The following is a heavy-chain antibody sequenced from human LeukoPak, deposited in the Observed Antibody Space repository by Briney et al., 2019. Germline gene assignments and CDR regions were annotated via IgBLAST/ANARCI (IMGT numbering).Heavy chain of an antibody. CDR2: IYYSGST. D-gene: IGHD3-9*01. CDR1: GGSFSGYY. V-gene: IGHV4-59*01. CDR3: TRGKAHYDILTGYYSRDFDY. J-gene: IGHJ4*02. Sequence: SETLSLTCAVYGGSFSGYYWSWIRQPPGKGLEWIGYIYYSGSTNYNPSLKSRVTISVDTSKNQFSLKLTSVTAADTAVYYCTRGKAHYDILTGYYSRDFDYWGQGTLVTVSS.